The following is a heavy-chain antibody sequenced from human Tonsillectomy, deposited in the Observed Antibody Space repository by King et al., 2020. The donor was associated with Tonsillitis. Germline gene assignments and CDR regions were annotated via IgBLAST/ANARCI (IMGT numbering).Heavy chain of an antibody. Sequence: VQLVESGGGVVQPGTSLRLSCAASGFTFSNYDMHWIRQAPGKGLEWLAVISYDVNGEHYADSVKGRFAISRDNSKSTLYLEMDSLRLEDTALYYCARSRPGSSWYGGDYWGQGTLVTVSS. CDR1: GFTFSNYD. J-gene: IGHJ4*02. D-gene: IGHD6-13*01. CDR2: ISYDVNGE. CDR3: ARSRPGSSWYGGDY. V-gene: IGHV3-30*03.